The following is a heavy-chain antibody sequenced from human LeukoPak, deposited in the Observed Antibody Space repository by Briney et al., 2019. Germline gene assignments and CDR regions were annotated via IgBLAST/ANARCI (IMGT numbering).Heavy chain of an antibody. CDR3: AKDLRVGGRCEIGAFDI. D-gene: IGHD2-15*01. Sequence: GGSLRLSCAASGFTFSSYAMSWVRQAPGKGLEWVSAISGSGGSTYYADSVKGRFTISRDNSKNTLYLQMNSLRAEDTAVYYCAKDLRVGGRCEIGAFDIWGQGTMVTVSS. CDR1: GFTFSSYA. CDR2: ISGSGGST. J-gene: IGHJ3*02. V-gene: IGHV3-23*01.